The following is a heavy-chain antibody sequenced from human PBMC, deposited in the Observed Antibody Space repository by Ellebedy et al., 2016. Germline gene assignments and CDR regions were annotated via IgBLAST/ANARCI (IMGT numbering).Heavy chain of an antibody. J-gene: IGHJ4*02. CDR1: GFTFDDSV. D-gene: IGHD6-25*01. CDR3: ARGGGYSGYWHYFDS. CDR2: MSRHEGVV. V-gene: IGHV3-9*01. Sequence: GGSLRLSXASSGFTFDDSVLHWVRQAPGKGLEWVSGMSRHEGVVGYADSVKGRFTISRDSAKSSVFLQMKNLRPEDTALYFCARGGGYSGYWHYFDSWGKGTLVTVSS.